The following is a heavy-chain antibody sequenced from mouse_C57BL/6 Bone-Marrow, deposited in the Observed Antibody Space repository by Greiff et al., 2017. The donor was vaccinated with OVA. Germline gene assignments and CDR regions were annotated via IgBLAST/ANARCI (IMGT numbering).Heavy chain of an antibody. D-gene: IGHD1-1*01. CDR2: IYPGSGST. CDR3: ARYGITTVVATPDRYFDV. J-gene: IGHJ1*03. V-gene: IGHV1-55*01. Sequence: QVQLQQSGAELVKPGASVKMSCKASGYTFTSYWITWVKQRPGQGLEWIGDIYPGSGSTNYNEKFKSKATLTVDTSSSPAYMQLSSLTYEDSAVYYCARYGITTVVATPDRYFDVWGTGTTVTVSS. CDR1: GYTFTSYW.